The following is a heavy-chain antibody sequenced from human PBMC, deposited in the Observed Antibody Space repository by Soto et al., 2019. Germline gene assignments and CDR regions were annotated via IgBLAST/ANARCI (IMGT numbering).Heavy chain of an antibody. CDR3: ARALGYAFDI. J-gene: IGHJ3*02. V-gene: IGHV3-64*01. Sequence: GGSLRLSCAASGFTFSSYAMHWVRQAPGKGLEYASAISSNGGSTYYANSVKGRFTISRDNSKNTLYLQMGSLRAEDMAVYYCARALGYAFDIWGQGTMVTVSS. CDR2: ISSNGGST. D-gene: IGHD7-27*01. CDR1: GFTFSSYA.